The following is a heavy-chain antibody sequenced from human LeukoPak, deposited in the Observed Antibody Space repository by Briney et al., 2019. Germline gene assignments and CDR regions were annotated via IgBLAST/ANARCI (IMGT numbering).Heavy chain of an antibody. J-gene: IGHJ5*01. CDR1: GGSISSYYW. D-gene: IGHD5-12*01. CDR2: IYWNADDK. Sequence: TLSLTCTVSGGSISSYYWSWIRQPPGKALEWLAVIYWNADDKRYNPSLNNRLTITKDTSKNQVVLALTSVDPMDTATYYCAHGRGWVEWFEFWDQGTRVTVSS. CDR3: AHGRGWVEWFEF. V-gene: IGHV2-5*01.